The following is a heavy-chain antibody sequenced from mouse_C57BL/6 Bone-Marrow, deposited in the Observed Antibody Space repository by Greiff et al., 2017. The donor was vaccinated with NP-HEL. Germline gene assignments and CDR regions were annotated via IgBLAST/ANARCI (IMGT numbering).Heavy chain of an antibody. CDR1: GYTFTSYW. V-gene: IGHV1-53*01. CDR2: INPSNGGT. D-gene: IGHD2-3*01. J-gene: IGHJ3*01. CDR3: ARGAIYDGYPAWFAY. Sequence: VQLQQSGTELVKPGASVKLSCKASGYTFTSYWMHWVKQRPGQGLEWIGNINPSNGGTNYNEKFKSKATLTVDKSSSTAYMQLSSLTSEDSAVYYCARGAIYDGYPAWFAYWGQGTLVTVSA.